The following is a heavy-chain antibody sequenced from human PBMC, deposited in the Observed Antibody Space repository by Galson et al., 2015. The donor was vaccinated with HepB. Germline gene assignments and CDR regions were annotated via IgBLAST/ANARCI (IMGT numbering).Heavy chain of an antibody. J-gene: IGHJ4*02. CDR2: ISGGGRST. CDR3: AKGGHKSCFDY. V-gene: IGHV3-23*01. CDR1: GLTFSNFA. Sequence: SLRLSCAASGLTFSNFAMSWVRQAPGKGLEWVSTISGGGRSTFYADSVKGRFTISRDNSRDTVYLQMNSLRAEDTAVYCCAKGGHKSCFDYWGQGTLVTVSS. D-gene: IGHD2-21*01.